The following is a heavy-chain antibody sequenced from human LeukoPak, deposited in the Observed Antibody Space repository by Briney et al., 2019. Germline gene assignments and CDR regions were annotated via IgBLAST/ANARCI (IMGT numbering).Heavy chain of an antibody. CDR2: IIPIFGTA. V-gene: IGHV1-69*13. D-gene: IGHD3-3*01. J-gene: IGHJ5*02. Sequence: SVKVSCKASGGTFSSYAISWVRQAPGQGLEWMGGIIPIFGTANYAQKFQGRVTITADESTSTAYMELSSLRSEDTAVYYCARGKSLSYDFWSGYYTLNWFDPWGQGTLVTVSS. CDR1: GGTFSSYA. CDR3: ARGKSLSYDFWSGYYTLNWFDP.